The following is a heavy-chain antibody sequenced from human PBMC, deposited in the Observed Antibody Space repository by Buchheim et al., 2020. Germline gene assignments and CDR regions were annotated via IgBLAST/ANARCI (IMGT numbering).Heavy chain of an antibody. D-gene: IGHD5-12*01. J-gene: IGHJ4*02. CDR2: ISGSGGAT. Sequence: EVQLLESGGGLVQPGGSLRISCAVSEFTFSDYAMSWVRQAPGKGLEWVSGISGSGGATFYAESVEGRFTISRDNSKDTLFLQMNSLTAEDTAIYYCAKGRRGFSHGPLDCGQGTL. CDR1: EFTFSDYA. CDR3: AKGRRGFSHGPLD. V-gene: IGHV3-23*01.